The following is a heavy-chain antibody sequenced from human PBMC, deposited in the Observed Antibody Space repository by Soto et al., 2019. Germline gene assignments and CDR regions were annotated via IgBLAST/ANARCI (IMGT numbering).Heavy chain of an antibody. CDR3: ARKTTERDDIVAQSYDAFDI. Sequence: ASVKVSCKASGGTFSSYTISWVRQAPGQGLEWMGRIIPILGIANYAQKFQGRVTITADKSTSTAYMELSSLRSEDTAVYYCARKTTERDDIVAQSYDAFDIWGQGTMVTVSS. CDR1: GGTFSSYT. D-gene: IGHD5-12*01. CDR2: IIPILGIA. J-gene: IGHJ3*02. V-gene: IGHV1-69*02.